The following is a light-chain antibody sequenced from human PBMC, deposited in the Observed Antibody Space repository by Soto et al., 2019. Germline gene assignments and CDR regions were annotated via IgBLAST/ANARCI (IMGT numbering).Light chain of an antibody. CDR2: GVP. V-gene: IGKV3-20*01. CDR3: QLYGGSPKT. J-gene: IGKJ1*01. Sequence: EIVLTQSPGTLSLSPGEGGTLSCRASQTVISNSLAWYQQKPGQPPRLLIHGVPTRAPGIPDRFSGSRSGTDFTLTISRLEPEDFAVYYCQLYGGSPKTFGQGTKVEIK. CDR1: QTVISNS.